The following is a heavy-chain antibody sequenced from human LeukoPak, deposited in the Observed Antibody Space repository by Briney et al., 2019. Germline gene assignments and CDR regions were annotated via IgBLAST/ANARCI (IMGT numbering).Heavy chain of an antibody. D-gene: IGHD6-19*01. CDR1: GYTFTSYG. J-gene: IGHJ4*02. CDR2: ISAYNGNT. V-gene: IGHV1-18*01. Sequence: GASVKVSCKASGYTFTSYGISWVRQAPGQGLEWMGWISAYNGNTNYAQKLQGRVTMTTDTSTSTAYMELRSLRSDDTAVYYCARANDWPWPDIAVAAYYFDYWGQGTLVTVSS. CDR3: ARANDWPWPDIAVAAYYFDY.